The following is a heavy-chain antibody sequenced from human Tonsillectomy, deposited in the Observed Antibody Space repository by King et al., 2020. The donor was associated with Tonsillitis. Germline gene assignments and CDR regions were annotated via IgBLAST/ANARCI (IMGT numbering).Heavy chain of an antibody. J-gene: IGHJ3*02. CDR3: AKDPVVGSIGGAFDI. V-gene: IGHV3-23*04. CDR1: GFTFSSYA. D-gene: IGHD1-26*01. CDR2: ISGSGGST. Sequence: VQLVESGGDLVQPGGSLRLSCAASGFTFSSYAMSWVRQAPGKGLEWVSDISGSGGSTYYADSVKGRFTISRDNSKNRLYLEMSSLRAEDTAIYYCAKDPVVGSIGGAFDIRGQGTMVTVSS.